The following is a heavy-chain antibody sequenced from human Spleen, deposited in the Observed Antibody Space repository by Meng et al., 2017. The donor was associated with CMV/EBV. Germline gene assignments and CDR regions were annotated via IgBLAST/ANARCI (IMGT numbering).Heavy chain of an antibody. Sequence: SETLSLTXTVSGGSISSSSYYWGWIRQPPGKGLEWIGSIYYSGSTYYNPSLKSRVTISVDTSKNQFSLKLSSVTAADTAVYYCARHPYSYGLERIDYWGQGTLVTVSS. J-gene: IGHJ4*02. V-gene: IGHV4-39*01. CDR3: ARHPYSYGLERIDY. CDR1: GGSISSSSYY. D-gene: IGHD5-18*01. CDR2: IYYSGST.